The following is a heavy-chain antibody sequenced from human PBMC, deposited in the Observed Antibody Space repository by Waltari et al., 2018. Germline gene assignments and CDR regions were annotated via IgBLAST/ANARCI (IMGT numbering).Heavy chain of an antibody. CDR3: AGTPVGVTFLYFDY. J-gene: IGHJ4*02. V-gene: IGHV4-34*01. CDR2: INYSGST. D-gene: IGHD1-26*01. CDR1: GGSFRGYY. Sequence: QVQLQQWGAGLLKPSETLSLTCAVYGGSFRGYYWSWIRASQGKGLEWIGEINYSGSTNYNPSLKSRVTISIDTSKTQFSLELTSVTGADTAVYYCAGTPVGVTFLYFDYWGQGTLVTVSS.